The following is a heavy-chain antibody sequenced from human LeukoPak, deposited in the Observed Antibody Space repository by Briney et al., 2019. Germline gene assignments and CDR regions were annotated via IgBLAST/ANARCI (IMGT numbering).Heavy chain of an antibody. Sequence: GGSLRLSCAASGFTFSSYSMNWVRQAPGKGLEWVSSISSSSSYIYYADSVKGRFTISRDNAKNSLYLQMNSLRAEDTAVYYCARAEYDSSGYYPGGVDYWGQGTLVTVSS. CDR2: ISSSSSYI. V-gene: IGHV3-21*01. J-gene: IGHJ4*02. CDR1: GFTFSSYS. CDR3: ARAEYDSSGYYPGGVDY. D-gene: IGHD3-22*01.